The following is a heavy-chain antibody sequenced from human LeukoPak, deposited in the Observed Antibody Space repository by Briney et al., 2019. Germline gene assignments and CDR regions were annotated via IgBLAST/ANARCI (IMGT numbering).Heavy chain of an antibody. Sequence: KPSETLSLTCTVSGGSISSYYWSWIRQPAGKGLEWIGRIYTSGSTNYKPSLKSRVTMSVDTSKNQFSLKLSSVTAAYTAVYYCARGSSGYYSGRGLDTYYYYYMDVWGKGTTVTVSS. CDR1: GGSISSYY. V-gene: IGHV4-4*07. J-gene: IGHJ6*03. CDR3: ARGSSGYYSGRGLDTYYYYYMDV. D-gene: IGHD3-22*01. CDR2: IYTSGST.